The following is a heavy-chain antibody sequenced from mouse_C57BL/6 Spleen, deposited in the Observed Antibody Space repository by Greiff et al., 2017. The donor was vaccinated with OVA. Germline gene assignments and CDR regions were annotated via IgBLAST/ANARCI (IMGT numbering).Heavy chain of an antibody. V-gene: IGHV1-69*01. J-gene: IGHJ4*01. CDR1: GYTFTSYW. Sequence: QVQLQQPGAELVMPGASVKLSCKASGYTFTSYWMHWVKQRPGQGLEWIGEIDPSDSYTNYNQKFKGKSTLTVDKSSSTAYMQLRSLTSEDSAVYYCSRGYDYDGYAMDYWGQGTSVTVSS. D-gene: IGHD2-4*01. CDR2: IDPSDSYT. CDR3: SRGYDYDGYAMDY.